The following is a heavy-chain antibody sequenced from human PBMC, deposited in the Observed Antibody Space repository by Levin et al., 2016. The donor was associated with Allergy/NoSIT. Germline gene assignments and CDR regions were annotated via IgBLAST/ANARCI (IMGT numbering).Heavy chain of an antibody. J-gene: IGHJ4*02. D-gene: IGHD4-23*01. CDR3: ARDSSGNSFWY. Sequence: WVRQAPGQGLEWMGWIYPNSGGTRYAQNFQGRVTMTSDTSISTAYMELSRLTSDDTAMYFCARDSSGNSFWYWGQGTLVTVSS. V-gene: IGHV1-2*02. CDR2: IYPNSGGT.